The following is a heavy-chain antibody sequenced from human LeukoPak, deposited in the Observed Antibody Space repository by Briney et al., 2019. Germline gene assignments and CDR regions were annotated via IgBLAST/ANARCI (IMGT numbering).Heavy chain of an antibody. Sequence: PGGSLRLSCAASGFTFSNYWMPWVRQAPGKGLVWVARMNSDGTTTNYADSMKGRFTISRDNAENTLFLQMNSLGAEDTAVYYCARAGWYRFDYWGQGTLVTVSS. V-gene: IGHV3-74*01. CDR3: ARAGWYRFDY. D-gene: IGHD6-19*01. CDR1: GFTFSNYW. J-gene: IGHJ4*02. CDR2: MNSDGTTT.